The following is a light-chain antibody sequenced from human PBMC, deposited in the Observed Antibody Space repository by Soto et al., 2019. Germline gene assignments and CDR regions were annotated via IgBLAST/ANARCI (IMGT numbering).Light chain of an antibody. J-gene: IGKJ1*01. CDR2: GAS. CDR3: QQYGSSPGT. V-gene: IGKV3-20*01. CDR1: QSVTSNY. Sequence: EIVLTQSPGTLSLSPGERATLSWGASQSVTSNYLAWYQQKNGQAPRLLIYGASIRDTGIPDSFSGSGYGTDFNLTISRLEPEDFAVYYCQQYGSSPGTFGQGTKVDIK.